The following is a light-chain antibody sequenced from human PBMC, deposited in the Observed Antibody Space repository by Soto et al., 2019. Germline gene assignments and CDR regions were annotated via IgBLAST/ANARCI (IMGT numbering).Light chain of an antibody. V-gene: IGLV3-21*04. Sequence: SYELTQPPSVSVAPGETASITCGGNNIGTKSVHWYQQKPGQAPVMVIYYDGDRPSGIPERFSGSNSGNTATLTINRVEAGDEAEYYCQVWGSGSDLPRVFGGGTKLTVL. J-gene: IGLJ2*01. CDR1: NIGTKS. CDR3: QVWGSGSDLPRV. CDR2: YDG.